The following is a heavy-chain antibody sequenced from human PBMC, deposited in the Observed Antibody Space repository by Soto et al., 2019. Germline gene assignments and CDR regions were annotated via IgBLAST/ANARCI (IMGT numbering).Heavy chain of an antibody. D-gene: IGHD2-2*01. Sequence: PGGSLRLSCAASGFTFSSYSMNWVRQAPGKGLEWVSYISSSSSTIYYADSVKGRFTISRDNAKNSLYLQMNSLRAEDTAVYYCAREYCSSTSCLNWFDAWGQGTLVTVSS. V-gene: IGHV3-48*01. CDR1: GFTFSSYS. CDR2: ISSSSSTI. J-gene: IGHJ5*02. CDR3: AREYCSSTSCLNWFDA.